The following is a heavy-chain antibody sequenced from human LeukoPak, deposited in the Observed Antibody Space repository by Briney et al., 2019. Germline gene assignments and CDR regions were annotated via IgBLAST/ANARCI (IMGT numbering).Heavy chain of an antibody. J-gene: IGHJ4*02. CDR1: GGSSRSGDYF. V-gene: IGHV4-30-4*01. D-gene: IGHD4-23*01. Sequence: SETLSLTCAVSGGSSRSGDYFWSWIRQPPGKGLEWIGHIHYSGNTYYNPSLKSRVSISVDTSKNQFSLKPSSVTAADTAVYYCARENNDYGGKKAFDYWGQGTLVTVSS. CDR2: IHYSGNT. CDR3: ARENNDYGGKKAFDY.